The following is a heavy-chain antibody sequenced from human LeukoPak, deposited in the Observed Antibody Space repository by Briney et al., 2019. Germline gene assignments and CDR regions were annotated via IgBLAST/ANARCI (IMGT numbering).Heavy chain of an antibody. V-gene: IGHV3-21*01. Sequence: GGSLRLSCAASGFTFSDYTMHWVRQAPGKGLEWVSSISRTSSYSYNADSAKGRFTISRDNAKNSLYLQMSSLRAEDTAVYYCARGVGAVLRGFDYWGQGTLVTVSS. D-gene: IGHD1-26*01. CDR1: GFTFSDYT. CDR2: ISRTSSYS. J-gene: IGHJ4*02. CDR3: ARGVGAVLRGFDY.